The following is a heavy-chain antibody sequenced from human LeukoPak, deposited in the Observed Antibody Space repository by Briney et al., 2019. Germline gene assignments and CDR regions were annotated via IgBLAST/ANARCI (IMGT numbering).Heavy chain of an antibody. CDR1: GFTFSNYA. Sequence: GGSLRLSCAASGFTFSNYAMSWVRLAPGKGLEWVSAISGNGGSTFDADSVKGRFTISRDNSKNTLYLQMNSLRAEDTAIYYCAKDVFELYDIYDHWGQGTLVTVSS. V-gene: IGHV3-23*01. D-gene: IGHD3-9*01. J-gene: IGHJ4*02. CDR2: ISGNGGST. CDR3: AKDVFELYDIYDH.